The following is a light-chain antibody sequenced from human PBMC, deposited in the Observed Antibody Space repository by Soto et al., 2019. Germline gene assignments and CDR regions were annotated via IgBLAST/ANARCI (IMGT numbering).Light chain of an antibody. CDR2: LEASGRF. V-gene: IGLV4-60*02. CDR1: SGHNNYI. Sequence: QPVLTQSSSASASLGSSVKLTCTLSSGHNNYIIAWHQQQPGKAPRYLMKLEASGRFTKGSGVPDRFAGSTSGADRYLNISNLQFEDEADYYCETWDSNTVVFGGGTKLTVL. CDR3: ETWDSNTVV. J-gene: IGLJ2*01.